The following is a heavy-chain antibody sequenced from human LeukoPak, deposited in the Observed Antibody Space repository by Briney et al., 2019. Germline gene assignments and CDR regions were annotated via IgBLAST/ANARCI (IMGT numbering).Heavy chain of an antibody. CDR3: ATSSFWSGYYTRFDH. CDR2: IYPRDSDT. V-gene: IGHV5-51*01. CDR1: GYSFTNYW. Sequence: GESLKISCKGSGYSFTNYWIGWVRQMPGKGLEWMGIIYPRDSDTRYNPSFQGQVTISADKSISTASLQWSSLKASDTAMYYCATSSFWSGYYTRFDHWGQGTLVTVSS. J-gene: IGHJ4*02. D-gene: IGHD3-3*01.